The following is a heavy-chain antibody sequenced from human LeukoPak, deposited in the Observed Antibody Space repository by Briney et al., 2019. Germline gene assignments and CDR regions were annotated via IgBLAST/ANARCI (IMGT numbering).Heavy chain of an antibody. CDR2: ISYDGSNK. CDR3: ARGGRGSYYGLSDY. CDR1: GFTFSSYA. D-gene: IGHD1-26*01. Sequence: GGSLRLSCAASGFTFSSYAMHWVRQAPGKGLEWVTVISYDGSNKYYADSAQGRFTISRDNSKNTLFLQMNSLRAEDTAVYYCARGGRGSYYGLSDYWGQGTLVTVSS. J-gene: IGHJ4*02. V-gene: IGHV3-30*04.